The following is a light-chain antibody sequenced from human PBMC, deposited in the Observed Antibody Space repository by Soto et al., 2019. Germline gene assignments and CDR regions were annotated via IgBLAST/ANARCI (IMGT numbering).Light chain of an antibody. CDR2: GAS. CDR3: QQYNSYWT. V-gene: IGKV3-15*01. Sequence: EIVMTQSPDTLSVSPGEGATLSCRVSQSIRSNLAWYQQRPGQAPRLLMYGASTRADGIPARFSGSGSGTEFTLTISSLQPDDFATYYCQQYNSYWTFGQGTKVDIK. CDR1: QSIRSN. J-gene: IGKJ1*01.